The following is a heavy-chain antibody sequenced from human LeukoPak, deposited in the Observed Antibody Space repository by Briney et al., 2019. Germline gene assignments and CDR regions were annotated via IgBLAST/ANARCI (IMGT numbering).Heavy chain of an antibody. CDR2: IHHGGST. V-gene: IGHV4-59*12. Sequence: PSETLSLTCTVSGVSISNYYWSWIRQPPGKGLEWIGYIHHGGSTNYNPSLKSRVAISVGTSKNQFSLKLSSVTAADTAVYYCASTTVVTSNAFDIWGQGTMVTVSS. CDR1: GVSISNYY. J-gene: IGHJ3*02. D-gene: IGHD4-23*01. CDR3: ASTTVVTSNAFDI.